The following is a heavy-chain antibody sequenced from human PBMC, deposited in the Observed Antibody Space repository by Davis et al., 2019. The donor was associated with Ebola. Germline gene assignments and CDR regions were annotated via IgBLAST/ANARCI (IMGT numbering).Heavy chain of an antibody. CDR2: IYGGGST. Sequence: GESLKISCAVSGFTVSSNYMSWVRQAPGKGLELVSVIYGGGSTYHADSVKGRFTISRDKSKKPLYLQMNGLRAEDKAVYYCVKGGWQQYFDYWGQGTLVTVSS. J-gene: IGHJ4*02. CDR1: GFTVSSNY. D-gene: IGHD6-13*01. CDR3: VKGGWQQYFDY. V-gene: IGHV3-53*01.